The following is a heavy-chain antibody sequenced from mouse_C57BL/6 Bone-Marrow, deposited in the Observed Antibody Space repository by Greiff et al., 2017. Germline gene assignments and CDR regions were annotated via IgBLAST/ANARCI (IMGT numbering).Heavy chain of an antibody. D-gene: IGHD1-1*01. CDR2: ISYDGSN. V-gene: IGHV3-6*01. CDR3: ARGYGSDY. CDR1: GYSITSGYY. J-gene: IGHJ2*01. Sequence: EVKLQESGPGLVKPSQSLSLTCSVTGYSITSGYYWNLIRQFPGNKLEWMGYISYDGSNNYNPSLKNRISITRDTSKNQFFLKLNSVTTEDTATYYCARGYGSDYWGQGTTLTVSS.